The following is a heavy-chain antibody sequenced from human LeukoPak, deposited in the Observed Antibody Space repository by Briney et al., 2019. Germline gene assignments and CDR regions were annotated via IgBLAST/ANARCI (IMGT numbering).Heavy chain of an antibody. J-gene: IGHJ4*02. CDR3: ARVAHDYGDYGY. CDR2: IIPILEIR. D-gene: IGHD4-17*01. V-gene: IGHV1-69*04. Sequence: GASVKVSCKASGDAFSRFAVSWVRQAPGQGPEWMGRIIPILEIRNFAQKFQGRVTITADKITNTVYMELSSLRSEDTAVYYCARVAHDYGDYGYWGQGTLVTVSS. CDR1: GDAFSRFA.